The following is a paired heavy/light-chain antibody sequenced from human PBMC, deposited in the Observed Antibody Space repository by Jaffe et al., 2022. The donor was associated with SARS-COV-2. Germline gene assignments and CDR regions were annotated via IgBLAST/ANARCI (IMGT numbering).Light chain of an antibody. Sequence: SYELTQAPSVSVSPGQTARITCSGDALPQKYAHWYQQKSGQAPVLVIYDDVKRPSGIPERFSGSTSGTMATLTISGAQVDDEAVYYCYSTDVTGNDWVFGGGTTLTVL. V-gene: IGLV3-10*01. CDR3: YSTDVTGNDWV. J-gene: IGLJ3*02. CDR2: DDV. CDR1: ALPQKY.
Heavy chain of an antibody. V-gene: IGHV3-30*18. D-gene: IGHD6-19*01. CDR3: VKGVADKAVARNVPGS. J-gene: IGHJ5*02. Sequence: QIQLVESGGGVVQPGRSLRLSCTASGFIFNSYGMHWVRQFPGGRLEWLMIISYDGGDNFYAESVKGRFTISRDNSINTLYLQMNYLRPEDTALYYCVKGVADKAVARNVPGSWGRGTLVTVSS. CDR2: ISYDGGDN. CDR1: GFIFNSYG.